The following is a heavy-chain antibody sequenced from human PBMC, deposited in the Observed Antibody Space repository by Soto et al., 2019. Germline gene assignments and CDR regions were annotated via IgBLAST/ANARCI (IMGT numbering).Heavy chain of an antibody. CDR2: IYYSGST. J-gene: IGHJ6*02. Sequence: PSETLSLTCTVSGGSISSGDYYWSWIRQPPGKGLEWIGYIYYSGSTYYNPSLKSRVTISVDTSKNQFSLKLSSVTAADTAVYYCARVLLWFGELSRSGMDVWGQGTTVTVSS. CDR3: ARVLLWFGELSRSGMDV. CDR1: GGSISSGDYY. D-gene: IGHD3-10*01. V-gene: IGHV4-30-4*01.